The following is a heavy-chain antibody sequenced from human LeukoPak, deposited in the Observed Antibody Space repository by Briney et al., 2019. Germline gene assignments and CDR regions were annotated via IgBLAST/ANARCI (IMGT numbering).Heavy chain of an antibody. J-gene: IGHJ5*02. Sequence: SQTLSLTSAVSGGSISSGGYSWGWIRQPPGKGLEWIGDTYQSGSTYYNPSLKSRVTISVDRSKNQFSLKLSSVTAADTAVYYCARGGITMVRGVRNNWFDPWGQGTLVTVSS. CDR2: TYQSGST. D-gene: IGHD3-10*01. CDR1: GGSISSGGYS. CDR3: ARGGITMVRGVRNNWFDP. V-gene: IGHV4-30-2*01.